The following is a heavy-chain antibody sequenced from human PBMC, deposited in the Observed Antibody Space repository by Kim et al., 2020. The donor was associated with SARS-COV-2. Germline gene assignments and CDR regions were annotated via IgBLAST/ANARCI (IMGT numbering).Heavy chain of an antibody. CDR3: ARGLGESTPLRYFDWLFYYFDY. J-gene: IGHJ4*02. D-gene: IGHD3-9*01. CDR2: INTNTGNP. CDR1: GYTFTSYA. V-gene: IGHV7-4-1*02. Sequence: ASVKVSCKASGYTFTSYAMNWVRQAPGQGLEWMGWINTNTGNPTYAQGFTGRFVFSLDTSVSTAYLQISSLKAEDTAVYYCARGLGESTPLRYFDWLFYYFDYWGQGTLVTVSS.